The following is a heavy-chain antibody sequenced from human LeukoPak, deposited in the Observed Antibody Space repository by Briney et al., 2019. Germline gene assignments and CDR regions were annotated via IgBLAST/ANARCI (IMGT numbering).Heavy chain of an antibody. CDR3: AKDSGGGHYYYYMDV. Sequence: GGSLRLSCAASGFTFSTYNMNWVRQAPGKGLEWVSSITSSSSYIYYADSVKGRFTISRDNARNSLYLQMNSLRAEDTALYYCAKDSGGGHYYYYMDVWGKGSTVTISS. CDR2: ITSSSSYI. J-gene: IGHJ6*03. V-gene: IGHV3-21*04. CDR1: GFTFSTYN. D-gene: IGHD3-16*01.